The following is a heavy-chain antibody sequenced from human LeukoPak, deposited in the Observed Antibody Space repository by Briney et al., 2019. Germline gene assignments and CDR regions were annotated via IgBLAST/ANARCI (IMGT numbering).Heavy chain of an antibody. CDR3: ATGLLYYYDSSGYSD. CDR2: FDPEDGET. CDR1: GYTLTELS. Sequence: ASVKVSCKVSGYTLTELSMHWVRQAPGKGLEWMGGFDPEDGETIYAQKFQGRVTMTEDTSTDTAYMELSSLRSEDTAVYYCATGLLYYYDSSGYSDWGQGTLVTVSS. D-gene: IGHD3-22*01. V-gene: IGHV1-24*01. J-gene: IGHJ4*02.